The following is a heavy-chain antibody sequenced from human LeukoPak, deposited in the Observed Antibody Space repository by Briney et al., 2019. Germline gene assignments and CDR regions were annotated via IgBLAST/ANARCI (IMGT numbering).Heavy chain of an antibody. CDR1: GYTFTSYG. Sequence: ASVKVSCKASGYTFTSYGISWVRQVPGQGLEWMGWISAYNGNTNYEQEFQDRVTMTTDTSTSTAYMELRSLRSDDTAVYYCARDASVVPARRGNFDPWGQGTLVTVSS. CDR2: ISAYNGNT. V-gene: IGHV1-18*01. CDR3: ARDASVVPARRGNFDP. D-gene: IGHD2-2*01. J-gene: IGHJ5*02.